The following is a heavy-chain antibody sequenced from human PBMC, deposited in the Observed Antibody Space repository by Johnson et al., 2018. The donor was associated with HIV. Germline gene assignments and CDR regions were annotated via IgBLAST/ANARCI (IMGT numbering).Heavy chain of an antibody. J-gene: IGHJ3*02. CDR3: AREGDAFDI. V-gene: IGHV3-30*04. CDR2: ISYDGSNK. Sequence: QVQLVESGGGLVQPGRSLRLSCAALGITFDDYAMHWVRQAPGKGLEWVAVISYDGSNKYYADSVKGRFTISRDNSKNTLYLQMNSLRAEDTAVYYCAREGDAFDIWGQGTMVTVSS. CDR1: GITFDDYA.